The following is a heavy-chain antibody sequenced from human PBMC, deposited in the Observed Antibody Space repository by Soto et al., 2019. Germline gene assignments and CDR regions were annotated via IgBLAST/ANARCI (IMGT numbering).Heavy chain of an antibody. CDR3: ARVWAVAGVFDY. D-gene: IGHD6-19*01. CDR2: IYYSGST. V-gene: IGHV4-59*01. CDR1: GGSISSYY. J-gene: IGHJ4*02. Sequence: SETLSLTCTVSGGSISSYYWSWIRKPPGKGLEWIGYIYYSGSTNYNPSLKSRVTISVDTSKNQFSLKLSSVTAADTAVYYCARVWAVAGVFDYWGQGTLVTVSS.